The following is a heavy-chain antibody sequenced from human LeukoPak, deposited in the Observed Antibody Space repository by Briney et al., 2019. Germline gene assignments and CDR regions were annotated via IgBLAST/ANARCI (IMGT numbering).Heavy chain of an antibody. CDR3: AGGYRYGSEYYYGMDV. Sequence: ASVKVSCKAPGYTFTSYAIIGARQAPGQGLEWMGWISGYNGNTKYAQKVQGRVTMTTDTSTSTAYMELRRLRSDVTAVYYCAGGYRYGSEYYYGMDVWGQGTTVTVSS. V-gene: IGHV1-18*01. CDR2: ISGYNGNT. J-gene: IGHJ6*02. D-gene: IGHD5-18*01. CDR1: GYTFTSYA.